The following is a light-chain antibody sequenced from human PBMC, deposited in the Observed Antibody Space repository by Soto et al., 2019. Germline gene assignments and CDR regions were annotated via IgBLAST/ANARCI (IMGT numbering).Light chain of an antibody. V-gene: IGKV3-15*01. CDR2: CAS. J-gene: IGKJ1*01. Sequence: EIVMTQSPATLSVSPGERATLSCRASQSVSSNFAGYQQKPGQAPSLLIYCASTRATGIPARFSGSGSGTEFTLTISSLQSEDFAVYYCQQYNNWHTSTFGQGTKVEIK. CDR3: QQYNNWHTST. CDR1: QSVSSN.